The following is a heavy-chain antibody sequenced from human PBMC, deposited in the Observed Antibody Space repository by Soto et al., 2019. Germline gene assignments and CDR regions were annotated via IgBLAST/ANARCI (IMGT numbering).Heavy chain of an antibody. D-gene: IGHD3-10*01. Sequence: QVQLQESGPGLVKPSQTLSLTCTVSGGSISSGAYYWSWIRQHPGKGLEWIGHIYYSGSTYYSPSLKSRVXXXGXXSKNQFSLKLSSVTAADTAVYYCARDVGRRGYFDYWGQGTLVTVSS. V-gene: IGHV4-31*03. CDR1: GGSISSGAYY. CDR3: ARDVGRRGYFDY. J-gene: IGHJ4*02. CDR2: IYYSGST.